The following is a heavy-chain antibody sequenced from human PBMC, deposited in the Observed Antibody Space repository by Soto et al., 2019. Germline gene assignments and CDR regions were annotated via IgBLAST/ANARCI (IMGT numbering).Heavy chain of an antibody. D-gene: IGHD6-19*01. CDR3: ASITLGYSSGWYYYY. Sequence: ASVKVSCKASGYTFTSYGISWVRQAPGQGLEWMGWISAYNGNTNYAQKLQGRVTMTTDTSTSTAYMELRSLRSDDTAVYFCASITLGYSSGWYYYYWGQGTLVTVSS. J-gene: IGHJ4*02. CDR1: GYTFTSYG. CDR2: ISAYNGNT. V-gene: IGHV1-18*01.